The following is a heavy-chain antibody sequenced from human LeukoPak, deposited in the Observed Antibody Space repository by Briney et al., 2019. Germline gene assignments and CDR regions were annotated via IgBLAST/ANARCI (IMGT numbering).Heavy chain of an antibody. D-gene: IGHD6-13*01. CDR3: ATHVAAAGTYYYYGMDV. J-gene: IGHJ6*02. Sequence: ASVKVSCKASGYTFTSYGISWVRQAPGQGLEWMGWISAYNGNTNYAQKLQGRVTMTTDTSTSTAYMELRSLRSGDTAVYYCATHVAAAGTYYYYGMDVWGQGTTVTVSS. V-gene: IGHV1-18*01. CDR1: GYTFTSYG. CDR2: ISAYNGNT.